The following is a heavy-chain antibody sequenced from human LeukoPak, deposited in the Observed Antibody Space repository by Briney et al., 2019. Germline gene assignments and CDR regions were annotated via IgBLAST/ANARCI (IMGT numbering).Heavy chain of an antibody. V-gene: IGHV4-34*01. J-gene: IGHJ5*02. CDR2: INHSGST. CDR1: GGSFSGYY. Sequence: SETLSLTCAVYGGSFSGYYWSWIRQPPGKGLEWIGEINHSGSTNYNPSLKSRVTMSVDTSKNQFSLKLSSVTAADTAVYYCAREGNWGSWFDPWGQGTLVTVSS. D-gene: IGHD7-27*01. CDR3: AREGNWGSWFDP.